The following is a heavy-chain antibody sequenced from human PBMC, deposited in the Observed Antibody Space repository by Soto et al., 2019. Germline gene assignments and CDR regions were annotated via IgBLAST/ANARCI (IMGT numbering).Heavy chain of an antibody. CDR1: GGSISSSSYY. CDR3: ARRQQYQLLWGDWYFDL. D-gene: IGHD2-2*01. Sequence: QLQLQESGPGLVKPSETLSLTCTVSGGSISSSSYYWGWIRQPPGKGLEWIGSIYYSGSTYYNPSLTSRVTISVDTSKNQFSLKLSSVTAADTAVYYCARRQQYQLLWGDWYFDLWGRGTLVTVSS. CDR2: IYYSGST. V-gene: IGHV4-39*01. J-gene: IGHJ2*01.